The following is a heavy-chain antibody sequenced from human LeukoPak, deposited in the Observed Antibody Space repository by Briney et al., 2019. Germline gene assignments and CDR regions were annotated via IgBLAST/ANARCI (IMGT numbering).Heavy chain of an antibody. CDR3: ASSDGGNGSDY. CDR2: IYYTGST. V-gene: IGHV4-59*12. J-gene: IGHJ4*02. D-gene: IGHD4-23*01. Sequence: SETLSLTCTVSGGSISTYYWSRIRQPPGKGLEWIGYIYYTGSTNYNPSLKSRVTISIDTSKNQFSLRLSSVTAADTAVYYCASSDGGNGSDYWGQGTLVTVSS. CDR1: GGSISTYY.